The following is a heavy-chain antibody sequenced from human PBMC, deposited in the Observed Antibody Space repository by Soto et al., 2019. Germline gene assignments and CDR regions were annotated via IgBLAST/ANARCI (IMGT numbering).Heavy chain of an antibody. CDR1: GFTFSSYA. CDR2: ISGSGGST. CDR3: XXESIEWAVAGTGNDY. Sequence: EVQLLESGGGLVQPGGSLRLSCAASGFTFSSYAMSWVRQAPGKGLEWVSAISGSGGSTYYADSVKGRFTISRDNSKNTLYLQMNSLRAEDTAVYYXXXESIEWAVAGTGNDYWGQGTLVTVSS. J-gene: IGHJ4*02. V-gene: IGHV3-23*01. D-gene: IGHD6-19*01.